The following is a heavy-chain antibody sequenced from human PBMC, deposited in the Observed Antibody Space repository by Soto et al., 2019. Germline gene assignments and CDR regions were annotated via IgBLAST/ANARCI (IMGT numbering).Heavy chain of an antibody. CDR3: ARNQVVVVPAAIRARYYGMDV. CDR1: GYTFTGSY. J-gene: IGHJ6*02. V-gene: IGHV1-2*02. Sequence: ASVKVSCKASGYTFTGSYMHWVRQAPGQGLEWMGWINPNSGGTNYAQKIQGRVTMTRDTSISTAYMELSRLRSDDTAVYYCARNQVVVVPAAIRARYYGMDVWGQGTTVTVSS. CDR2: INPNSGGT. D-gene: IGHD2-2*02.